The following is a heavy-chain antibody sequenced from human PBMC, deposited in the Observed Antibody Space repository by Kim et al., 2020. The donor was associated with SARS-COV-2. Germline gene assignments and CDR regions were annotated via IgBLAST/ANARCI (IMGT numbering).Heavy chain of an antibody. Sequence: GGSLRLSCAASGFSFSLFSMDGFRQAPGKGLEGVADISSGGNTIHYADSANGRFTMYSDNARTSVSMQMNNLRNEDTAVYYCARGWRQDSFDYCGQRAPVTVSS. J-gene: IGHJ4*02. CDR1: GFSFSLFS. CDR3: ARGWRQDSFDY. CDR2: ISSGGNTI. V-gene: IGHV3-48*02.